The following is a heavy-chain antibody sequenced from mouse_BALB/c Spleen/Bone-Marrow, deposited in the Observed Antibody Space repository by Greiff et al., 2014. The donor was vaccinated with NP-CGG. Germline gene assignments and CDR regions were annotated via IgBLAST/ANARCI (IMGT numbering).Heavy chain of an antibody. CDR1: RFTFTDYY. CDR3: ARDKNYGSYWYFDV. J-gene: IGHJ1*01. D-gene: IGHD2-1*01. V-gene: IGHV7-3*02. CDR2: IRNKANGYTT. Sequence: EVQLQQSGGGLVQPGGSLRLSCATSRFTFTDYYMSWVRQPPGKALEWLGFIRNKANGYTTEYSASVKGRFTISRDNSQSILYLQMNTLRAEDSATYYCARDKNYGSYWYFDVWGAGTTVTVSS.